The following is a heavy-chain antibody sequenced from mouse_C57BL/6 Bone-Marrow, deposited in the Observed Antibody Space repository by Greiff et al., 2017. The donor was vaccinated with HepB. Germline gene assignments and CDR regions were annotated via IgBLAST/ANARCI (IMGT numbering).Heavy chain of an antibody. CDR1: GYTFTSYG. CDR2: IYPRSGNT. J-gene: IGHJ2*01. Sequence: VQLQQSGAELARPGASVKLSCKASGYTFTSYGISWVKQRTGQGLEWIGEIYPRSGNTYYNEKFKGKATLTADKSSSTAYMELRSLTSEDSAVYFGARGSVLRRGYYFDYWGQGTTLTVSS. D-gene: IGHD2-12*01. V-gene: IGHV1-81*01. CDR3: ARGSVLRRGYYFDY.